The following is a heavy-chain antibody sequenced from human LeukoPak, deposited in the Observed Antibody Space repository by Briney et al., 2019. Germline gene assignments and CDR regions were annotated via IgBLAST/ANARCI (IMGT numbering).Heavy chain of an antibody. V-gene: IGHV4-59*01. CDR1: GGSINSYY. CDR2: IYYSGST. D-gene: IGHD6-6*01. Sequence: SETLSLTCTVSGGSINSYYWSWIRQPPGKGLEWIGYIYYSGSTNYNPSLKSRVTISVDTSKNQFSLKLSSVTAADTAVYYCARRDIAARLNWFDPWGQGTLVTVSS. CDR3: ARRDIAARLNWFDP. J-gene: IGHJ5*02.